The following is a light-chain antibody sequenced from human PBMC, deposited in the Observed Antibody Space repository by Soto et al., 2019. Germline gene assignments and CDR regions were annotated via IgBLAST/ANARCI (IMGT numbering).Light chain of an antibody. V-gene: IGKV3-11*01. CDR3: QQRGSWPIT. J-gene: IGKJ5*01. Sequence: EIVLTQSPATLSLSPGERATLSCRASQSVSRYLAWYQHKPGQAPRLLIYDAYNRATGIPARFSGSGSGTDFALTISSLEPEDFAVYFCQQRGSWPITFGQGTRLEIK. CDR2: DAY. CDR1: QSVSRY.